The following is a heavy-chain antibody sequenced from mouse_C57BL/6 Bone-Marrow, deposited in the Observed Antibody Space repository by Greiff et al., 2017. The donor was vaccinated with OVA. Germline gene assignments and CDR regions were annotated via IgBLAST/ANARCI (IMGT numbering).Heavy chain of an antibody. Sequence: VQGVESGAELVKPGASVKLSCKASGYTFTSYWMQWVKQRPGQGLEWIGEIDPSDSYTNYNQKFKGKATLTVDTSSSTAYMQLSSLTSEDSAVYYCARSGRLDYWGQGTTLTVSS. CDR2: IDPSDSYT. CDR1: GYTFTSYW. V-gene: IGHV1-50*01. CDR3: ARSGRLDY. D-gene: IGHD3-1*01. J-gene: IGHJ2*01.